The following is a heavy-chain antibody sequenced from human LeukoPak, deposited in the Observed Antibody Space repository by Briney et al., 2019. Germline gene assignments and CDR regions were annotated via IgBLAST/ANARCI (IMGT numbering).Heavy chain of an antibody. J-gene: IGHJ4*02. V-gene: IGHV3-66*01. Sequence: GGSLRLSCAVSGFTVSSNYMSWVRQAPGKGLEWVSVIYSGGSTYYADSVKGRFTISRDNSKNTLYLQMNSLRAEDTAVYYCYSMIGVEIRVIKHYWAQGALLSVSS. CDR1: GFTVSSNY. D-gene: IGHD3-22*01. CDR2: IYSGGST. CDR3: YSMIGVEIRVIKHY.